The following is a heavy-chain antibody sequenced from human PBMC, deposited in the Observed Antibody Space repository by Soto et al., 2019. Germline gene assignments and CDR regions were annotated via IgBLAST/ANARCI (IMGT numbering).Heavy chain of an antibody. CDR3: ARALGYDFWSGYWGFDP. J-gene: IGHJ5*02. CDR2: INPSGGST. D-gene: IGHD3-3*01. Sequence: ASVKVSCKASGYTFTSYYMHWVRQAPGQGLEWMGIINPSGGSTSYAQKFQGRVTMTRDTSTSTVYMELSSLRSEDTAVYYCARALGYDFWSGYWGFDPWGQGTLVSVSS. CDR1: GYTFTSYY. V-gene: IGHV1-46*01.